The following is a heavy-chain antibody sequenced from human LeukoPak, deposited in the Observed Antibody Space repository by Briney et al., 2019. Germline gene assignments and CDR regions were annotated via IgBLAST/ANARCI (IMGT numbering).Heavy chain of an antibody. V-gene: IGHV3-48*01. J-gene: IGHJ4*02. Sequence: QPGGSLRLSCAASGFNFSIYSMNWVRQAPGKGLEWVSYITRSSTTIYYADSVKGRFTISRDNAKNSLYLQMNSLRAEDTAVYYCAREIYDFWSGPHFDYWGQGTLVTVSS. CDR1: GFNFSIYS. D-gene: IGHD3-3*01. CDR2: ITRSSTTI. CDR3: AREIYDFWSGPHFDY.